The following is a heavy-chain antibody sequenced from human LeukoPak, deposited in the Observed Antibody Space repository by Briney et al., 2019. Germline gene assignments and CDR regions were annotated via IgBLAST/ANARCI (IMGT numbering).Heavy chain of an antibody. Sequence: GSLRLSCAASGFTFRSYWMSWVRQAPGKGLEWVANIKQDGSEKYYVDSVKGRFTISRDNAKNSLYLQMNSLRAEDTAVYYCARDSPWRDYHDYWDQGTLVTVSS. CDR3: ARDSPWRDYHDY. V-gene: IGHV3-7*03. CDR2: IKQDGSEK. CDR1: GFTFRSYW. J-gene: IGHJ4*02.